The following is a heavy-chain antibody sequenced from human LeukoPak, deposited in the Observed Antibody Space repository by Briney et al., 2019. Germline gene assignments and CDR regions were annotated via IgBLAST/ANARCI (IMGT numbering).Heavy chain of an antibody. CDR2: IDKKTKNYKA. J-gene: IGHJ5*02. CDR3: TRDAGTYNWLDP. Sequence: GGSLRLSCAASGFTFIDCSIHWVRQASGKGLEWVRLIDKKTKNYKAAYAASVRGRLTISRDDSQNTAYLQMYSLETEDTALYYCTRDAGTYNWLDPWGQGTLVTVSS. D-gene: IGHD1-26*01. CDR1: GFTFIDCS. V-gene: IGHV3-73*01.